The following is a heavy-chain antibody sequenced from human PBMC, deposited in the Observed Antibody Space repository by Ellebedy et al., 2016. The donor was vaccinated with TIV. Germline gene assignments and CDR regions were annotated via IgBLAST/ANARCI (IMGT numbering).Heavy chain of an antibody. CDR1: GGSFSGYY. CDR3: ARGRLWLRRHWFDP. CDR2: INHSGST. V-gene: IGHV4-34*01. Sequence: MPSETLSLTCAVHGGSFSGYYWSWIRQPPGKGLEWIGEINHSGSTNYNPSLKSRVTVSVDTSKNQFSLKLSSVTAADTAVYYCARGRLWLRRHWFDPWGQGTLVTVSS. D-gene: IGHD5-18*01. J-gene: IGHJ5*02.